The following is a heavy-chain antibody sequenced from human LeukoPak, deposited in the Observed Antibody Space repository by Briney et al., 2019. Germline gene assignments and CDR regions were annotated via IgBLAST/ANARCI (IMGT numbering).Heavy chain of an antibody. CDR1: GFTFSNYW. CDR2: ITSDGSST. D-gene: IGHD1-26*01. CDR3: ARDGSLPDY. J-gene: IGHJ4*02. Sequence: PGGSLRLSCAASGFTFSNYWMHWVRQAPGKGPGWVSRITSDGSSTSYADSVKGRFTLSTDNVKNTLFLHMSSLRAADTAMYYCARDGSLPDYWGQGTLVTVSS. V-gene: IGHV3-74*01.